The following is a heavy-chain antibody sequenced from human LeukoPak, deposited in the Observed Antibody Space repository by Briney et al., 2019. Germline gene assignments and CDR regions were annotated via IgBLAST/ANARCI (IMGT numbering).Heavy chain of an antibody. J-gene: IGHJ3*02. CDR1: GDSISSSGYY. V-gene: IGHV4-61*05. D-gene: IGHD2-21*01. CDR3: AKHIVVGGGAFDI. Sequence: SETLSLTCSVSGDSISSSGYYWSWIRQPPGKGLEWIGYIYYSGNTNYNPSLKSRVTISVDTSKNQFSLKLSSVTAADTAVYYCAKHIVVGGGAFDIWGQGTMVTVSS. CDR2: IYYSGNT.